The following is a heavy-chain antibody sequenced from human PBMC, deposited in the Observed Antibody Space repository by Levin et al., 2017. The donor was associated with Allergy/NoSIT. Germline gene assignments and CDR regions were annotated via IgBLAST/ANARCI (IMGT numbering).Heavy chain of an antibody. V-gene: IGHV4-59*01. J-gene: IGHJ4*02. CDR3: VRVSSDYYYIDY. CDR2: IYYSGST. CDR1: GDSISSYY. Sequence: SQTLSLTCTVSGDSISSYYWSWIRQPPGKGLEWIGYIYYSGSTNYNPSLKSRVTISLDTSKNQFSMKLSSVTAAEAAVYHCVRVSSDYYYIDYWGPGTLVTVS. D-gene: IGHD4-17*01.